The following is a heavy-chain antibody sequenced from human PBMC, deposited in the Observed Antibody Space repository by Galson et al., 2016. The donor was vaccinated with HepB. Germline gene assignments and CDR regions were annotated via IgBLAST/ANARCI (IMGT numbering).Heavy chain of an antibody. D-gene: IGHD6-13*01. CDR2: VSYRGNT. Sequence: ETLSLTCTVSGGSVTSGGYFWSWIRQPPGKTLEWIGYVSYRGNTNYNPSLKSRVTILVSTSTNFSLRLNSLTAADTAVYYCARGPDRIATSYYSAMDVWGRGTTVTVSS. CDR3: ARGPDRIATSYYSAMDV. J-gene: IGHJ6*02. V-gene: IGHV4-61*08. CDR1: GGSVTSGGYF.